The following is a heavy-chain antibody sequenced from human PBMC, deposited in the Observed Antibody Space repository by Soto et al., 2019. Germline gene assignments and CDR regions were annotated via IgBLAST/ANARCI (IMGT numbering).Heavy chain of an antibody. D-gene: IGHD4-17*01. CDR2: FDPEDGET. CDR1: GYTLNELS. CDR3: ATDLFGDYVFSGFDP. J-gene: IGHJ5*02. V-gene: IGHV1-24*01. Sequence: ASVKVSCKVSGYTLNELSMHWVRPAHGKGLEWMGGFDPEDGETIYAQKFQGRVTMTEDTSTDTAYMELSSLRSEDTAVYYCATDLFGDYVFSGFDPWGQGTLVTVSS.